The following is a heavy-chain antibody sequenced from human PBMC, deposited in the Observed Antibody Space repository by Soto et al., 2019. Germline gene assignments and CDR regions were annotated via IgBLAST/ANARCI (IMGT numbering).Heavy chain of an antibody. CDR3: ARFSPPRKSYDSNPGWFDP. CDR2: VSSTGRT. J-gene: IGHJ5*02. CDR1: GGSLNSYY. V-gene: IGHV4-59*01. Sequence: SETLSLTCTVSGGSLNSYYWTWIRQSPGKGLEWIGYVSSTGRTNYNPSLKSRLTMSLDTSTNEVSLSLTSVTAADAAVYFCARFSPPRKSYDSNPGWFDPWGQGIMVT. D-gene: IGHD3-22*01.